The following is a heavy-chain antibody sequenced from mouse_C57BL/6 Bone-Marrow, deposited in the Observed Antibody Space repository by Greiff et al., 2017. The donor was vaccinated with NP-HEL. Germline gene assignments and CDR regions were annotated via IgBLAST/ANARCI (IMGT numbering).Heavy chain of an antibody. CDR2: ISNLAYSI. Sequence: DVKLVESGGGLVQPGGSLKLSCAASGFTFSDYGMAWVRQAPRKGPEWVAFISNLAYSIYYADTVTGRFTISRENAKNTLYLEMSSLRSEDTAMYYCARHGWLLRGDYWGQGTSVTVSS. D-gene: IGHD2-3*01. CDR1: GFTFSDYG. CDR3: ARHGWLLRGDY. V-gene: IGHV5-15*01. J-gene: IGHJ4*01.